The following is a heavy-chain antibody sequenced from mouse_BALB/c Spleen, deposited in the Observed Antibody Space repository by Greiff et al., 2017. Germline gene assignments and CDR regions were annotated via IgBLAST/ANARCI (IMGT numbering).Heavy chain of an antibody. CDR2: IWAGGST. CDR1: GFSLTSYG. CDR3: ARDRYGDHYAMDY. V-gene: IGHV2-9*02. Sequence: QVQLKESGPGLVAPSQSLSITCTVSGFSLTSYGVHWVRQPPGKGLEWLGVIWAGGSTNYNSALMSRLSISKDNSKSQVFLKMNSLQTDDTAMYYCARDRYGDHYAMDYWGQGTSVTVSS. D-gene: IGHD2-14*01. J-gene: IGHJ4*01.